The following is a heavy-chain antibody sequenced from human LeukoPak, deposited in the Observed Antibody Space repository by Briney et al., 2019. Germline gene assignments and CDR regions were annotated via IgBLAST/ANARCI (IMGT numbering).Heavy chain of an antibody. D-gene: IGHD5-24*01. Sequence: ASVKVSCKASGYTFTTYGITWVRQAPGQGLEWMGWISAYNGNTNYAQKLQGRVTMTTDTSTSTAYMELRSVKSDDTAVYYCARALVDGYKELGYWGQGTLVTVSS. CDR2: ISAYNGNT. J-gene: IGHJ4*02. CDR3: ARALVDGYKELGY. V-gene: IGHV1-18*01. CDR1: GYTFTTYG.